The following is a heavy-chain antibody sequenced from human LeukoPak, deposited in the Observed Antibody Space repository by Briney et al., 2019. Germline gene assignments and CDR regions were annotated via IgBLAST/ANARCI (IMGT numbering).Heavy chain of an antibody. V-gene: IGHV1-69*04. Sequence: ASVKVSCKASGGVFSDYGFSWMRQAPGQGLEWIGRVIPYIDIANYAQKFQGRVTITADKSTSTTYLDLSSLRIEDTATYYCARDKGFGDIDYGDYGFDSWGQGSLISVSS. CDR3: ARDKGFGDIDYGDYGFDS. CDR2: VIPYIDIA. J-gene: IGHJ4*02. CDR1: GGVFSDYG. D-gene: IGHD4-17*01.